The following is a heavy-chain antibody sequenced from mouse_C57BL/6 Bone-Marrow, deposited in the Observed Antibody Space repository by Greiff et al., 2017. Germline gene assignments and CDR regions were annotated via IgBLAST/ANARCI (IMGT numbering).Heavy chain of an antibody. J-gene: IGHJ1*03. V-gene: IGHV1-39*01. CDR1: GYSFTDYN. CDR2: INPNYGTT. Sequence: EVKLMESGPELVKPGASVKISCKASGYSFTDYNMNWVKQSNGKSLEWIGVINPNYGTTSYNQKFKGKATLTVDQSSSTAYMQLSRLTSEDSAVYYCAMARYWYFDVWGTGTTVTVSS. CDR3: AMARYWYFDV.